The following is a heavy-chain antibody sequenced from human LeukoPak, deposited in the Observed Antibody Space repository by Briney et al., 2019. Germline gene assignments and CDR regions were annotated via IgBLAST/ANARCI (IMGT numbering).Heavy chain of an antibody. D-gene: IGHD3-10*01. CDR3: ARAAGAGSGSYQPVYDY. CDR1: GYTFTDYY. Sequence: GASVKVSCKASGYTFTDYYIHWVRQAPGQGLEWVGWINPNSGGTNYAQKLQGRVTMTTDTSTSTAYMELRSLRSDDTAVYYCARAAGAGSGSYQPVYDYWGQGTLVTVSS. CDR2: INPNSGGT. V-gene: IGHV1-2*02. J-gene: IGHJ4*02.